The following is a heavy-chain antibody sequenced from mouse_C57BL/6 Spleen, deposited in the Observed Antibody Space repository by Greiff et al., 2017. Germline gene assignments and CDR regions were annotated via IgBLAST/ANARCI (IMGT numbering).Heavy chain of an antibody. CDR2: ISYDGSN. CDR1: GYSITSGYY. Sequence: ESGPGLVKPSQSLSLTCSVTGYSITSGYYWNWIRQFPGNKLEWMGYISYDGSNNYNPSLKNRISITRDTSKNQFFLKLNSVTTEDTATYYCASDDYYAMDYWGQGTSVTVSS. V-gene: IGHV3-6*01. J-gene: IGHJ4*01. CDR3: ASDDYYAMDY.